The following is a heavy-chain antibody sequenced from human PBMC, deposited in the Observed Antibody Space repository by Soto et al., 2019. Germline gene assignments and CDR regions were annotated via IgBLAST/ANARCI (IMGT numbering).Heavy chain of an antibody. CDR2: ISGSGGTT. CDR3: ARGATMITVAPLGY. CDR1: GFTFSASA. Sequence: EEQLLESGGGLVQPGGSLRLSCTASGFTFSASAMSWVRQAPGKGLEWVSAISGSGGTTYYADSVKGRFTISRDNSKNTLFMQMNSLRVEDTAVYYCARGATMITVAPLGYWGQGTLLTVSS. J-gene: IGHJ4*02. V-gene: IGHV3-23*01. D-gene: IGHD1-26*01.